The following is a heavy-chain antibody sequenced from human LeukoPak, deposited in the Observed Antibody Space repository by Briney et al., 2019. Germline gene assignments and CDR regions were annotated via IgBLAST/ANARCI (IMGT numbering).Heavy chain of an antibody. D-gene: IGHD3-16*01. CDR1: GGSISSYY. CDR3: ARGAGGYFDY. Sequence: SETLSLTCTVSGGSISSYYWSWVRQPAGKGLEWIGRIYASGNTNYNPSLKGRVTMTVDTSKNQFSLNLSSVTAADTAVYYCARGAGGYFDYWGQGTLVTVSS. J-gene: IGHJ4*02. CDR2: IYASGNT. V-gene: IGHV4-4*07.